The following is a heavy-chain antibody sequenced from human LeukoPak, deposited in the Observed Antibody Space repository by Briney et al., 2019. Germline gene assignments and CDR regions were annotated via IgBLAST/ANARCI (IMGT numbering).Heavy chain of an antibody. D-gene: IGHD4-17*01. CDR3: ARGSAHLDFGDNGDYFDY. CDR1: GFSFSSFG. Sequence: GGSLRLSCAASGFSFSSFGMTWVRQAPGKGLEWVSSLSDSGGSTYYPASVKGRFTVSRDNSKNTLYLQMNSLRADDTAVYYCARGSAHLDFGDNGDYFDYWGQGTLVTVSS. J-gene: IGHJ4*02. CDR2: LSDSGGST. V-gene: IGHV3-23*01.